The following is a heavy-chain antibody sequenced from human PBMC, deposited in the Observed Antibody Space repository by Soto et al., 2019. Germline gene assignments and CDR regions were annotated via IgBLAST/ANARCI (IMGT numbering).Heavy chain of an antibody. CDR3: ASSAIFGVVKDDY. D-gene: IGHD3-3*01. Sequence: GGSLRLSCAASGFTVSSNYMSWVRQAPGKGLEWVSVTYSGGSTYYADSVKGRFSISRDNSKNTLYLQMSSLRAGDTAVYYCASSAIFGVVKDDYWGQGTLVTVSS. CDR1: GFTVSSNY. J-gene: IGHJ4*02. V-gene: IGHV3-53*01. CDR2: TYSGGST.